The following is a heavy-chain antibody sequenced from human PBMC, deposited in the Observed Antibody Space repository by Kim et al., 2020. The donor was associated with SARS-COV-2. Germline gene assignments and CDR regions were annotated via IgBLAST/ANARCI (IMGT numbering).Heavy chain of an antibody. J-gene: IGHJ6*02. D-gene: IGHD3-9*01. CDR1: GYTFTSYA. CDR2: INAGNGNT. CDR3: ARGRYDILTGYNYYYYGMDV. V-gene: IGHV1-3*01. Sequence: ASVKVSCKASGYTFTSYAMHWVRQAPGQRLEWMGWINAGNGNTKYSQKFQGRVTITRDTSASTAYMELSSLRSEDTAVYYCARGRYDILTGYNYYYYGMDVWGQGTTVTVSS.